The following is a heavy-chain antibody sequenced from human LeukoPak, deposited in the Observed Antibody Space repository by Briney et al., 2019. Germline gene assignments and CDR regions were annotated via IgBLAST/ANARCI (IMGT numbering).Heavy chain of an antibody. CDR1: GGSISSSSYY. CDR3: ARHLTPYSSSWYPSWFDP. J-gene: IGHJ5*02. D-gene: IGHD6-13*01. V-gene: IGHV4-39*01. Sequence: SETLSLTCTVSGGSISSSSYYWGWIRQPPGKGLEWIGGIYYSGSTYYNPSLKSRVTISVDTSKNQFSLKLSSVTAADTAVYYCARHLTPYSSSWYPSWFDPWGQGTLVTVSS. CDR2: IYYSGST.